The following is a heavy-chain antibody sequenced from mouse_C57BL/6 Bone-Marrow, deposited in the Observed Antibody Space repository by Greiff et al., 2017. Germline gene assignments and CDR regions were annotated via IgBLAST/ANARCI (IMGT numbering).Heavy chain of an antibody. CDR2: IYPGGGYT. V-gene: IGHV1-63*01. D-gene: IGHD2-12*01. Sequence: QVQLQQSGAELVRPGTSVKMSCKASGYTFTNYWIGWAKQRPGHGLEWIGDIYPGGGYTNYNEKFKGKATLTADKSSSTAYMQFSSLTSEDSAIYYCSREGLRYSYYDWYFDVWGTGTTVTVSS. CDR3: SREGLRYSYYDWYFDV. CDR1: GYTFTNYW. J-gene: IGHJ1*03.